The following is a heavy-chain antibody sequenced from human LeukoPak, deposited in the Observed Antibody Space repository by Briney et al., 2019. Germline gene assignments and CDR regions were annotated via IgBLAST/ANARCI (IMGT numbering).Heavy chain of an antibody. CDR2: IYYSGNT. CDR3: ARGSSGWFLY. Sequence: SETLSLTCTVSGGSISSSSYYWGWIRQPPGKGLEWIGSIYYSGNTYYNPSLKSRVTISVDTSKNQFSLKLSSVTAADTAVYYCARGSSGWFLYWGQGTLVTVSS. D-gene: IGHD6-19*01. J-gene: IGHJ4*02. CDR1: GGSISSSSYY. V-gene: IGHV4-39*01.